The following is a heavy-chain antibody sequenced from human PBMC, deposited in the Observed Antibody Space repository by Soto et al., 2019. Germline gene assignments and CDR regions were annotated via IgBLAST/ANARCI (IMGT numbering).Heavy chain of an antibody. CDR2: IYPGDSDT. D-gene: IGHD3-22*01. V-gene: IGHV5-51*01. CDR1: GYSFTSYW. CDR3: ARPYYYDSGVGGGYDAFDI. J-gene: IGHJ3*02. Sequence: PGESLKISCKGSGYSFTSYWIGWVRQMPGKGLEWMGIIYPGDSDTRYSPSFQGQVTISADKSISIAYLQWSSLKASDTAMYYCARPYYYDSGVGGGYDAFDIWGQGTMVTVSS.